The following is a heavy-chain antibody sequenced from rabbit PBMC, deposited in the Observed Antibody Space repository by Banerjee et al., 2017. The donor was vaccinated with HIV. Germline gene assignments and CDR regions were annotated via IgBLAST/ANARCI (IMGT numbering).Heavy chain of an antibody. Sequence: QSLEESGGDLVKPGASLALTCTASGFSFSTNYYMCWVRQAPGKGLEWIGCIGTGSSGNTYYATWAKGRFTISKTSSTTVTLQMTSLTAADTATYFCARWADDYMRLRGQGTLVTVS. D-gene: IGHD2-1*01. CDR1: GFSFSTNYY. CDR3: ARWADDYMRL. V-gene: IGHV1S40*01. CDR2: IGTGSSGNT. J-gene: IGHJ3*01.